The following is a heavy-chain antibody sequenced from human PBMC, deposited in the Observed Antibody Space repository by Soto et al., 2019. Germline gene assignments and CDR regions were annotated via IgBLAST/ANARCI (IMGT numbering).Heavy chain of an antibody. Sequence: ASVKVSCKASGYTFTNSGFSWVRQAPGQGLEWVGWIRVNNGDTHYAQKLQGRVTMTTDNSKNTLFLQMSSLRAEDTAVYYCAKFYSWVGPFDPWGQGSLVTVSS. J-gene: IGHJ5*02. D-gene: IGHD2-21*01. CDR1: GYTFTNSG. CDR3: AKFYSWVGPFDP. CDR2: IRVNNGDT. V-gene: IGHV1-18*01.